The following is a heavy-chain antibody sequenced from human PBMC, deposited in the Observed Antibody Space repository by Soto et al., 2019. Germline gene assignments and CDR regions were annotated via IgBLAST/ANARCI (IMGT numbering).Heavy chain of an antibody. V-gene: IGHV1-3*01. CDR1: GYTFTSYA. J-gene: IGHJ6*02. D-gene: IGHD6-6*01. CDR3: ARESIAAPLYYYYGMDV. Sequence: GASVKVSCKASGYTFTSYAMHWVRQAPGQRLEWMGRINAGNGNTKYSQKFQGRVTITRDTSASTAYMELSSLRSEDTAVYYCARESIAAPLYYYYGMDVWGQGTTVTISS. CDR2: INAGNGNT.